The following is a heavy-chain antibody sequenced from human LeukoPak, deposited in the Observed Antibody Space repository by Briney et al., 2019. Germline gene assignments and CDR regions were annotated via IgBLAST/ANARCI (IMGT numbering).Heavy chain of an antibody. CDR1: GGSISSYY. CDR3: ARSPRYSGYDYGSDY. J-gene: IGHJ4*02. D-gene: IGHD5-12*01. CDR2: IFYSGST. V-gene: IGHV4-59*08. Sequence: PSETLSLTCTVSGGSISSYYWSWIRQPPGKGPEWVGYIFYSGSTNYNPSLKSRVTMSVDTSKNQFSLKLSSVTAADTAVYYCARSPRYSGYDYGSDYWGRGILVTVSS.